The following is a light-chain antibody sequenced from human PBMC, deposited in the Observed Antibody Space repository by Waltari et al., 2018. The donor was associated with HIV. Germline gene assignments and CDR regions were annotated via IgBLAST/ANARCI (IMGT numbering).Light chain of an antibody. CDR3: AAWDDSLSGFYV. CDR2: RNN. Sequence: QSVLTQPPSASGTPGQRVTIRCSGSSFNIGSNFVYWYQQLPGAAPKLLIYRNNQRPSGVPDRFSGSKSGTSASLAISGLRSEDDADYYCAAWDDSLSGFYVVGTVTKVTVL. CDR1: SFNIGSNF. J-gene: IGLJ1*01. V-gene: IGLV1-47*01.